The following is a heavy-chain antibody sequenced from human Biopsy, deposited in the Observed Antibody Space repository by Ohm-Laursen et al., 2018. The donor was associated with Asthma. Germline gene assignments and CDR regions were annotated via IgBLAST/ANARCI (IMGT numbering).Heavy chain of an antibody. Sequence: SLRLSCSASGFTFSSYGMHWVRQAPGKGLEWVAVIWYDGSNKYYADSMKGRFTISRDNSKNTLYLQMNSLRAEDTAVYYCAKESRRDGYNRRNYYFDYWGQGTLVTVSS. V-gene: IGHV3-33*06. D-gene: IGHD5-24*01. CDR2: IWYDGSNK. CDR1: GFTFSSYG. J-gene: IGHJ4*02. CDR3: AKESRRDGYNRRNYYFDY.